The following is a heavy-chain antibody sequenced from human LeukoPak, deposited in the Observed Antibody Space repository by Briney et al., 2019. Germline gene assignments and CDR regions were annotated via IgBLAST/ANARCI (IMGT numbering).Heavy chain of an antibody. D-gene: IGHD3-10*01. J-gene: IGHJ4*02. CDR2: ISYDGSNK. V-gene: IGHV3-30-3*01. CDR3: ARDPYGSGSYLDY. CDR1: GFTFSSYA. Sequence: GRSLRLSCAASGFTFSSYAMHWVRQAPGKGLEWVAVISYDGSNKYYADSVKGRFTISRDNSKNTLYLQMNSLRAEDTAAYYCARDPYGSGSYLDYWGRGTLVTVSS.